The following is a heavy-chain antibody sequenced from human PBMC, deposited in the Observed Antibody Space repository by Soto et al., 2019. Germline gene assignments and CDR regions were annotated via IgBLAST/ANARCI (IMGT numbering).Heavy chain of an antibody. J-gene: IGHJ4*02. CDR2: ISSRSSTI. Sequence: GGSLRLSCAASGFIFSSNSMNWVRQAPGKGLEWVSYISSRSSTIYYADSVKGRFTISRDNAKNSLYLQMNTLRVEDTAVYYCARENDFWSGYSVYWGQGTLVTVS. V-gene: IGHV3-48*01. CDR3: ARENDFWSGYSVY. CDR1: GFIFSSNS. D-gene: IGHD3-3*01.